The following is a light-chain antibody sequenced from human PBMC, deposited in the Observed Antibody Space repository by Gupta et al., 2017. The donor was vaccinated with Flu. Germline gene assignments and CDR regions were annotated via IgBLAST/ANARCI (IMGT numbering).Light chain of an antibody. CDR2: MVS. CDR3: MQGTQWYS. CDR1: QSVVHSDGNTY. J-gene: IGKJ2*03. Sequence: DVVMTQSPLSLPVTLGQPASISCRSSQSVVHSDGNTYLNWFQQRPGQSPTRLIYMVSKRDSGVPDRFSGSGSGTDFTLKSSRGEAEDVGIYCCMQGTQWYSFGQGTKLEIK. V-gene: IGKV2-30*02.